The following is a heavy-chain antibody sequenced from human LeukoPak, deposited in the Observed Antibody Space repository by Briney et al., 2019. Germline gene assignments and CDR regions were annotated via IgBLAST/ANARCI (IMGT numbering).Heavy chain of an antibody. CDR2: IWYDGSNE. CDR3: AKDGEAALGPYHFDY. Sequence: GGSLRLSCAASGFSFNRHGMHWVRQAPDKGLEWLSFIWYDGSNEYYVDSVKGRFTISRDNSKNTLYLQMNSLTVEDTAVYYCAKDGEAALGPYHFDYWGQGTLVTVSS. V-gene: IGHV3-30*02. D-gene: IGHD6-13*01. CDR1: GFSFNRHG. J-gene: IGHJ4*02.